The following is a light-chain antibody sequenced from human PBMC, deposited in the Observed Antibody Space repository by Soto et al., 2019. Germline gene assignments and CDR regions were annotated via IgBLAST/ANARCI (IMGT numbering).Light chain of an antibody. CDR3: AAWGDSLNTWV. V-gene: IGLV1-44*01. CDR2: SDD. CDR1: ISNIGSNA. J-gene: IGLJ3*02. Sequence: SVLSLPPSACGTPGQRFTISCSGSISNIGSNAVSWYQHFPGTAPKVLIYSDDQRPSGVPDRFSGSKSGTSASLAISGLRAEDEADYFCAAWGDSLNTWVFGGGTKVTVL.